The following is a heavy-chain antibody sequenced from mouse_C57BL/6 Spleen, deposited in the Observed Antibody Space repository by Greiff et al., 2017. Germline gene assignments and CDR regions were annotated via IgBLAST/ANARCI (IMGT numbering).Heavy chain of an antibody. CDR3: ARQGGNYGYFDV. CDR2: ISSGGSYT. CDR1: GFTFSRYG. J-gene: IGHJ1*03. D-gene: IGHD2-1*01. Sequence: VQLKESGGDLVKPGGSLKLSCAASGFTFSRYGMSWVRQTPDKRLEWVATISSGGSYTYYPDSVKGRFTISRDNAKNTLYLQMSSLKSEDTAMYYCARQGGNYGYFDVWGTGTTVTVSS. V-gene: IGHV5-6*01.